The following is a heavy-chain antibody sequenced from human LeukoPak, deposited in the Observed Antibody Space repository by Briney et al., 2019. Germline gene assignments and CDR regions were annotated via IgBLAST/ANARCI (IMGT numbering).Heavy chain of an antibody. Sequence: GGSLRLSCAASGFIFSSFGMHWVRQAPGKGLVWVSRISSDGSSMSYADSVKGRFTISRDNAKNTLYLQMNSLRAEDTAVYYCARGGYHDSSGYYPLDYWGQGTLVTVSS. CDR2: ISSDGSSM. V-gene: IGHV3-74*01. J-gene: IGHJ4*02. CDR3: ARGGYHDSSGYYPLDY. D-gene: IGHD3-22*01. CDR1: GFIFSSFG.